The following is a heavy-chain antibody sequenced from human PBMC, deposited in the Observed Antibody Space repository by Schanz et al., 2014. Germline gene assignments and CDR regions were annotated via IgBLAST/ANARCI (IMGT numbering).Heavy chain of an antibody. D-gene: IGHD3-10*01. J-gene: IGHJ3*02. V-gene: IGHV3-48*01. Sequence: EVQLVESGGGLVQPGGSLRLSCTASGFTFSSYSMNWVRQAPGKGLEWVSYVSRSTPDIYYADSVKGRFTMSRDNAKNSVYLQMNGLRAEDTAVYYCAKGRFGELSAFDIWGQGTMVTVSS. CDR3: AKGRFGELSAFDI. CDR1: GFTFSSYS. CDR2: VSRSTPDI.